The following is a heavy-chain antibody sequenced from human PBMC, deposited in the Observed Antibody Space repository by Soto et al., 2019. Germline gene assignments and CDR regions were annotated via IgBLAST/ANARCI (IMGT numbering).Heavy chain of an antibody. CDR3: VRGDNWNDEASDY. CDR1: GFMFSNHG. J-gene: IGHJ4*02. V-gene: IGHV3-33*01. CDR2: IWSDGNNR. Sequence: GGSLRLSCAASGFMFSNHGIHWVRQAPGKGLEWVAVIWSDGNNRYYADSVKGRFTISRDNSKNTLYLQMNSLRAEDTAVYYCVRGDNWNDEASDYWGQGTLVTVSS. D-gene: IGHD1-1*01.